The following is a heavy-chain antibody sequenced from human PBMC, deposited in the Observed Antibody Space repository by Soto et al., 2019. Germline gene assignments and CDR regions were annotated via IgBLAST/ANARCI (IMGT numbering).Heavy chain of an antibody. Sequence: QVQLAQSGAEVRKPGSSVKVSCRASGGAFSDFAFSWVRQAPGQGLEWMGGIIPMFAASKYAQRFQGRVSITANTSTQTFYWGLRGLTPEDTAVYYGARGGIVAVPATLPPNPGYTNNRLDSGARGTRVSV. CDR3: ARGGIVAVPATLPPNPGYTNNRLDS. V-gene: IGHV1-69*06. D-gene: IGHD2-21*02. CDR2: IIPMFAAS. CDR1: GGAFSDFA. J-gene: IGHJ4*03.